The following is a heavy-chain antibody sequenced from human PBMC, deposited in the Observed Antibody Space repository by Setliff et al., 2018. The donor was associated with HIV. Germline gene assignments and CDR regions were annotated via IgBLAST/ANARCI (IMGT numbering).Heavy chain of an antibody. CDR2: IDASANT. CDR3: ARVFVDTAVLMVLEYYFDS. V-gene: IGHV4-39*07. CDR1: GGSISSSSYY. J-gene: IGHJ4*02. D-gene: IGHD5-18*01. Sequence: PSETLSLTCTVSGGSISSSSYYWAWIRQAPGKGLEWIGCIDASANTYYIPSIKSRATISIDTSKNQLSLKLRSVTAADTAVYYCARVFVDTAVLMVLEYYFDSWGRGTLVTVSS.